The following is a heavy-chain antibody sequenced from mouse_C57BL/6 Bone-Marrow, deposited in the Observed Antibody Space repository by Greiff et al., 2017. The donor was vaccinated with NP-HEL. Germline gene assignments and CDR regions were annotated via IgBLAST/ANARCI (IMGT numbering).Heavy chain of an antibody. J-gene: IGHJ2*01. CDR1: GYTFTSYG. D-gene: IGHD2-3*01. CDR3: ARRRWLLPFDY. CDR2: IYPRSGNT. V-gene: IGHV1-81*01. Sequence: VMLVESGAELARPGASVKLSCKASGYTFTSYGISWVKQRTGQGLEWIGEIYPRSGNTYYNEKFKGKATLTADKSSSTAYMELRSLTSEDSAVYFCARRRWLLPFDYWGQGTTLTVSS.